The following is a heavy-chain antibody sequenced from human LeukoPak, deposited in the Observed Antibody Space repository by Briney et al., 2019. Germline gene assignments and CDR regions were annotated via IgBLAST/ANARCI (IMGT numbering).Heavy chain of an antibody. D-gene: IGHD2-15*01. CDR2: INHSGST. CDR3: ARGSCVVVVAATPGLDY. J-gene: IGHJ4*02. V-gene: IGHV4-34*01. Sequence: SETLSLTCAVYGGSFSGYYSSWICQRPGKGLEWVGEINHSGSTNYNPSLKSRVTISVDTSKIQFSLKLSSVAAADTAVYYCARGSCVVVVAATPGLDYWGQGTLVTVSS. CDR1: GGSFSGYY.